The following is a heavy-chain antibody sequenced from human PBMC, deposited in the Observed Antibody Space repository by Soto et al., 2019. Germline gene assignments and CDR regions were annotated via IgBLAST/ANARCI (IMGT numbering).Heavy chain of an antibody. J-gene: IGHJ4*02. CDR2: IIADNGEA. V-gene: IGHV1-18*04. CDR1: GYTFTGHG. D-gene: IGHD4-17*01. Sequence: ASVKVSCKTSGYTFTGHGISWVRQAPGQGLEWMGWIIADNGEANYAKNFQGRVTMTTDKSTSTAYMVLRSLRSNDTAVYYCARNDYVDYAIDYWGQGTLVTVSS. CDR3: ARNDYVDYAIDY.